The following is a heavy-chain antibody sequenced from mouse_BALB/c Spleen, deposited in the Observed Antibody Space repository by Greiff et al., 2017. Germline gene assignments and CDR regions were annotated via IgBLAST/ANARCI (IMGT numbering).Heavy chain of an antibody. CDR1: GFTFSDYY. D-gene: IGHD2-1*01. CDR3: AIGGNYDAMDY. Sequence: EVKLMESGGGLVKPGGSLKLSCAASGFTFSDYYMYWVRQTPEKRLVWVATISDGGSSTYYPDSVKGRFTISRDNAKNNLYLQMCSLKSEDTAMYYCAIGGNYDAMDYWGQGTSVTVSS. J-gene: IGHJ4*01. V-gene: IGHV5-4*02. CDR2: ISDGGSST.